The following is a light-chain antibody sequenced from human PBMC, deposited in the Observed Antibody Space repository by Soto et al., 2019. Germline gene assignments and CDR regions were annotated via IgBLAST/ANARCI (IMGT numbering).Light chain of an antibody. CDR3: AAWDDSLNTYV. V-gene: IGLV1-44*01. CDR2: NNN. CDR1: SFNIGTYN. J-gene: IGLJ1*01. Sequence: QSVLTQPTSASGTPGQRVTISCSGSSFNIGTYNVNWYRQLPGTAPKLLIHNNNERPSGVPDRFSGSKSGTSASLAISGLQSEDEVDYYCAAWDDSLNTYVFGIGTKVTVL.